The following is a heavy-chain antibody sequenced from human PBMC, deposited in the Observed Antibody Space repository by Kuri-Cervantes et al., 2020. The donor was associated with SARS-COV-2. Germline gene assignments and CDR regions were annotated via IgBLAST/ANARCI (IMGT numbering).Heavy chain of an antibody. J-gene: IGHJ6*03. V-gene: IGHV3-30*02. CDR1: GFTFSSYG. D-gene: IGHD3-22*01. CDR3: AKDPNYYDSSGYYSYYYYYYMDV. CDR2: IRYDGSNK. Sequence: LSLTCAASGFTFSSYGMHWVRQAPGKGLEWVAFIRYDGSNKYYADSVKGRFTISRDNSKNTLYLQMNSLRAEDTAVYYCAKDPNYYDSSGYYSYYYYYYMDVWGKGTTVTVSS.